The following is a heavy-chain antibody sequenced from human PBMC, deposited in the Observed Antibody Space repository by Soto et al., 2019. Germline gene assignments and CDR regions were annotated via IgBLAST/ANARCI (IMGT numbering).Heavy chain of an antibody. D-gene: IGHD3-16*01. CDR2: GSGGST. J-gene: IGHJ5*01. V-gene: IGHV3-23*01. CDR1: GFAFSSYA. CDR3: FKERYVWRTSWFDS. Sequence: PVGALRLSCAGSGFAFSSYAMSWVRQAPGKELEWVSGSGGSTYYADSVKGRFTISRDTSKNTLYLQMNSLRAEDTAVYYCFKERYVWRTSWFDSCGQGAPVTVSA.